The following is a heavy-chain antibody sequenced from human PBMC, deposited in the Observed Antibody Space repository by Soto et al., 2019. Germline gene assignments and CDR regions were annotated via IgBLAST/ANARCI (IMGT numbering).Heavy chain of an antibody. V-gene: IGHV4-39*01. CDR3: ASLGGTGDVYYFDY. Sequence: QLQLQESGPGLVKPSETLSLTCTVSGGSISSSSYYWGWIRQPPGKGLEWIGSIYYSGSTYYNPSLKSRVTISVDTSKNQFSLKLSSVTAADTAVYYCASLGGTGDVYYFDYWGQGTLVTVSS. CDR1: GGSISSSSYY. CDR2: IYYSGST. J-gene: IGHJ4*02. D-gene: IGHD7-27*01.